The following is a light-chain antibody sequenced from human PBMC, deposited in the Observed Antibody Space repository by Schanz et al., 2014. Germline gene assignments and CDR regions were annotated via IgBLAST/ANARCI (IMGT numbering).Light chain of an antibody. V-gene: IGLV1-51*01. Sequence: QSVLTQPPSVSAAPGQKITISCSGGTSNVVSNYVSWYQQGPGTAPKLLIYGNNNRPSGVPDRFSGSKSGNTASLTISGLQADDEAHYYCNSYTSTATVIFGVGTKLTVL. CDR1: TSNVVSNY. J-gene: IGLJ2*01. CDR2: GNN. CDR3: NSYTSTATVI.